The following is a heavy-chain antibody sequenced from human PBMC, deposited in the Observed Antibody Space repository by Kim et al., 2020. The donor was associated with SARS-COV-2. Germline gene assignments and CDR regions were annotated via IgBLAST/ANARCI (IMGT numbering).Heavy chain of an antibody. CDR1: GGSISSSSYY. CDR3: ARIQMATNPNDY. Sequence: SETLSLTCTVSGGSISSSSYYWGWIRQPPGKGLEWIGSIYYSGSTYYNPSLKSRVTISVDTSKNQFSLKLSSVTAADTAVYYCARIQMATNPNDYWGQGTLVTVSS. CDR2: IYYSGST. D-gene: IGHD5-12*01. V-gene: IGHV4-39*01. J-gene: IGHJ4*02.